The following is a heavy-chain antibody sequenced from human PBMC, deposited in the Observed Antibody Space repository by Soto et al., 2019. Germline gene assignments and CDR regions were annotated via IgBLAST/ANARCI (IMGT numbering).Heavy chain of an antibody. CDR1: GFTFSAFW. Sequence: EVQLVESGGGLVQPGESLRLSCAASGFTFSAFWMTWLRQAPGKGLEWVANIKRDGTVTHYGDSVEGRCTLSRDNALNSLFIQLNSLRPDDTAMYYCASDFSLPGEFFYEAFDVWCQGTFVTVSS. V-gene: IGHV3-7*05. CDR3: ASDFSLPGEFFYEAFDV. J-gene: IGHJ3*01. D-gene: IGHD2-21*01. CDR2: IKRDGTVT.